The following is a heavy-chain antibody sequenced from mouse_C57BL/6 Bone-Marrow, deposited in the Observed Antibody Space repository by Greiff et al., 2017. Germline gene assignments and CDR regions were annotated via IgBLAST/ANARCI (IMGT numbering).Heavy chain of an antibody. CDR2: IWSGGST. V-gene: IGHV2-2*01. CDR3: ALGGV. D-gene: IGHD3-3*01. Sequence: VKLQESGPGLVQPSQSLSITCTVSGFSLTSYGVHWVRQSPGKGLEWLGVIWSGGSTDNNAAFISRLSISKDNSKSQVFFKMNSLQADDTAIYYCALGGVWGTGTTVTVSS. CDR1: GFSLTSYG. J-gene: IGHJ1*03.